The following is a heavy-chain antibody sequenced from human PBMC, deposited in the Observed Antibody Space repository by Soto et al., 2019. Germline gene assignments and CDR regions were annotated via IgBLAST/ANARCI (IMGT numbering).Heavy chain of an antibody. V-gene: IGHV4-31*03. Sequence: SETLSLTCTVSGGSISSGGYYWSWIRQHPGKGLEWIGYIYYSGSTYYNPALKSRFTISVDTSKNQFSLKLSSVTAADTAVYYCARDIGRMDYLWFEPWGQGTLVTVSS. CDR1: GGSISSGGYY. CDR3: ARDIGRMDYLWFEP. D-gene: IGHD2-15*01. CDR2: IYYSGST. J-gene: IGHJ5*02.